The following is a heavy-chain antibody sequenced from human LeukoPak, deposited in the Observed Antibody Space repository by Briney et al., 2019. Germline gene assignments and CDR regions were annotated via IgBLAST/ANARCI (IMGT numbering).Heavy chain of an antibody. J-gene: IGHJ2*01. D-gene: IGHD3-22*01. Sequence: SYTLSLTCSVSAGCIGRYYLSWIRQPPGKGLEWIGCIYYSGSTNYNPSLKSRVTISVDTSKNQFSLKLSSVTAADTAVYYCARGLRSYDSSGYYYGWYFDLWGRGTLVTVSS. CDR2: IYYSGST. CDR3: ARGLRSYDSSGYYYGWYFDL. CDR1: AGCIGRYY. V-gene: IGHV4-59*07.